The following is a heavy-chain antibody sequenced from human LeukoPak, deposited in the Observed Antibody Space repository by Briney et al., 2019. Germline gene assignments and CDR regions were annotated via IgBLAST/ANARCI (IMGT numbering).Heavy chain of an antibody. Sequence: GGSLRLSCAASGFTFSSYSMNWVRQAPGKGLEWVSVISGSGGSTYYADSVKGRFTISRDNSKNTLYLQMNSLRAEDTAVYYCAKGTTMVRGVIITFDDWGQGTLVTVSS. CDR1: GFTFSSYS. D-gene: IGHD3-10*01. J-gene: IGHJ4*02. V-gene: IGHV3-23*01. CDR2: ISGSGGST. CDR3: AKGTTMVRGVIITFDD.